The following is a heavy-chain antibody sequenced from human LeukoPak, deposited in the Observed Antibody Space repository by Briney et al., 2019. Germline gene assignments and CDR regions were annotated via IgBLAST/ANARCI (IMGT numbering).Heavy chain of an antibody. Sequence: ASVKVSCKASGYTFTSYGINWVRQAPGQGLEWMGWISAYNGNTNYAQKLQGRVTMTTDTSTSTAYMELRSLRSDDTAVYYCARRYCGGGCYLDAFDIWGQGTMVTVSS. CDR1: GYTFTSYG. CDR3: ARRYCGGGCYLDAFDI. J-gene: IGHJ3*02. V-gene: IGHV1-18*01. D-gene: IGHD2-21*02. CDR2: ISAYNGNT.